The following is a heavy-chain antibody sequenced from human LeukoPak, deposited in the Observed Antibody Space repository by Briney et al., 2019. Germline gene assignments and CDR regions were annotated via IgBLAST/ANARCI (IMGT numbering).Heavy chain of an antibody. CDR1: GGSFSGYY. CDR3: ARRVRGWHYYMDV. V-gene: IGHV4-34*01. J-gene: IGHJ6*03. D-gene: IGHD6-19*01. CDR2: INHSGST. Sequence: PSETLSLTCAVYGGSFSGYYWSWIRQPPGKGLEWIGEINHSGSTNYNPSLKSRVTISVDTSKNQFSLKLSSVTAADTAVYYCARRVRGWHYYMDVWGKGTTVTISS.